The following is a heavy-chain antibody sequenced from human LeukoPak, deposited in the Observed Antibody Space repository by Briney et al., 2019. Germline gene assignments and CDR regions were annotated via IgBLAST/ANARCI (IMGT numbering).Heavy chain of an antibody. J-gene: IGHJ2*01. V-gene: IGHV4-59*01. CDR1: GGSISSYY. CDR2: IYYSGST. CDR3: ARLRYFDL. Sequence: SETLSLTCTVSGGSISSYYWSWIRQPPGKGLEWIGYIYYSGSTNYNPSLKSRVTISVDTSKNQFSLKLSSVTAADTAVYYCARLRYFDLWGRGTLVTVSS.